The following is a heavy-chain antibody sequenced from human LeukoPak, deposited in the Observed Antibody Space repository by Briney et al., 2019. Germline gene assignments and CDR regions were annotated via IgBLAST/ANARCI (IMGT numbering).Heavy chain of an antibody. CDR1: GFTFNRYN. CDR3: ARDLYRIVVVPHYFDY. Sequence: GGSLRLSCAASGFTFNRYNMNWVRRAPGKGLEWVSSISTSSSYIYYADSVRGRFTISRDNAKNSLYLQMNSLRAEDTAVYYCARDLYRIVVVPHYFDYWGQGTLVTVSS. D-gene: IGHD3-22*01. J-gene: IGHJ4*02. V-gene: IGHV3-21*01. CDR2: ISTSSSYI.